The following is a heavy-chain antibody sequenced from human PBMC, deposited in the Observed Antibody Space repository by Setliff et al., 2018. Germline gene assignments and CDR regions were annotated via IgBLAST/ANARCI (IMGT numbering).Heavy chain of an antibody. V-gene: IGHV1-69*05. CDR1: GGTFSSYA. CDR2: IIPIFGTA. Sequence: SVKVSCKASGGTFSSYAISWVRQAPGQGLEWVGGIIPIFGTANYAQKFQGRVTITTDESTSTAYMELSSLRSEDTAVYYCARAPAGGGDFYFDYWGQGTLVTVSS. J-gene: IGHJ4*02. CDR3: ARAPAGGGDFYFDY. D-gene: IGHD2-21*01.